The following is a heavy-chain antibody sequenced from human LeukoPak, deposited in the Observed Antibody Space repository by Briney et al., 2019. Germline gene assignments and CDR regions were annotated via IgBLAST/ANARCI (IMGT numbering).Heavy chain of an antibody. J-gene: IGHJ3*02. CDR2: IPYIGNT. V-gene: IGHV4-39*01. Sequence: PSETLSLTCTVSGGSISSRSYYRGWIRQPPGKGLEWIGSIPYIGNTYYNPSLKSRVAISVDTSKNQFSLKLSSVTAADMAVYYCARLDCSSTDCYTLGDAFDIWGQGTMVTVSS. CDR1: GGSISSRSYY. D-gene: IGHD2-2*02. CDR3: ARLDCSSTDCYTLGDAFDI.